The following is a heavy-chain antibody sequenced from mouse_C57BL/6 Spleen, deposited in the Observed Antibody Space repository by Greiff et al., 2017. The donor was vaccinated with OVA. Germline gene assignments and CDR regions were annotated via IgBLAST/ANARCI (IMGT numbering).Heavy chain of an antibody. V-gene: IGHV1-55*01. CDR3: ARSGAAKFAY. Sequence: QVQLQQPGAELVKPGASVKMSCKASGYTFTSCWITWVKPRPGQGLEWIGDIYPGSGSTNYNEKFKSKATLTVDTSSSTAYMQLSSLTSEDSAVYYCARSGAAKFAYWGQGTLVTVSA. CDR2: IYPGSGST. D-gene: IGHD6-1*01. J-gene: IGHJ3*01. CDR1: GYTFTSCW.